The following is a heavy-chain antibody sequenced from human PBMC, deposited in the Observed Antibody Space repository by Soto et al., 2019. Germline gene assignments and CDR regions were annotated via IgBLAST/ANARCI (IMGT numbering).Heavy chain of an antibody. CDR1: GGSLTGYY. Sequence: PSETLSLTCFVYGGSLTGYYWSWIRQPPGRGLEWIGEINPTGSPKYNPSLMSRVTISVDTSKNQFSMKLSSVTAADTAVFYCARSREQWLVDAFDIWGQGTMVTVSS. J-gene: IGHJ3*02. CDR3: ARSREQWLVDAFDI. V-gene: IGHV4-34*01. D-gene: IGHD6-19*01. CDR2: INPTGSP.